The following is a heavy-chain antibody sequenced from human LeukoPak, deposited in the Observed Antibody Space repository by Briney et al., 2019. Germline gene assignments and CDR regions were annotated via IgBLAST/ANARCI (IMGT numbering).Heavy chain of an antibody. CDR2: FYPGDSDT. J-gene: IGHJ3*02. D-gene: IGHD3-16*01. Sequence: ESLKISCKGSGYSFSIYWIAWVRQMPGKGLEWMGIFYPGDSDTRYNPSFQGQVTISADRSISTAYLQWGSLEASDTAMYYCARQLGSPGAFDIWGQGTMVTVSS. V-gene: IGHV5-51*01. CDR3: ARQLGSPGAFDI. CDR1: GYSFSIYW.